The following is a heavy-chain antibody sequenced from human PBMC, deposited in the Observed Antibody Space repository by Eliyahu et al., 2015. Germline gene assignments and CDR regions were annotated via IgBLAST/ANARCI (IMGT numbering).Heavy chain of an antibody. J-gene: IGHJ5*02. Sequence: QVQLQQWGAGLLKPSETLSLTCAVYGGSFSGYYWSWIHQPPGKGLEWIGEINHSGSTNYNPSLKSRVTISVDTSKNQFSLKLSSVTAADTAVYYCARKTMYYDFWSGIGGANWFDPWGQGTLVTVSS. D-gene: IGHD3-3*01. V-gene: IGHV4-34*01. CDR3: ARKTMYYDFWSGIGGANWFDP. CDR1: GGSFSGYY. CDR2: INHSGST.